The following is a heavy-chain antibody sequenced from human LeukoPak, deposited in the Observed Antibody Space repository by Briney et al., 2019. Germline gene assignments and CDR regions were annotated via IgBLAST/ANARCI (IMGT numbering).Heavy chain of an antibody. CDR3: ASWVVLPASP. CDR2: ISYDGSTK. CDR1: GFIFENYG. D-gene: IGHD2-2*01. Sequence: TGGSLRLSCAASGFIFENYGMHWVRQAPGQGLQWVAVISYDGSTKYYGDSVKGRFTISRDNAKNSLYLQMNSLRAEDTAVYYCASWVVLPASPWGQGTLVTVSS. V-gene: IGHV3-30*03. J-gene: IGHJ5*02.